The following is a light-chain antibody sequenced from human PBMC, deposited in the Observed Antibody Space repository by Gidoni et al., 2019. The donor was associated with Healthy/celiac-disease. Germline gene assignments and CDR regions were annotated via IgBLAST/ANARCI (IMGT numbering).Light chain of an antibody. V-gene: IGLV1-40*01. J-gene: IGLJ2*01. Sequence: QSVLTQPPSVSGAPGQRVTISCTGSSSNIGAGYDVHWYQPLPGTAPKLLIYGNSKRPSGVPDPFSGSKSGTSASLAITGLQAEDEADYYCQSYDSSLSGSVFGGGTKLTVL. CDR3: QSYDSSLSGSV. CDR1: SSNIGAGYD. CDR2: GNS.